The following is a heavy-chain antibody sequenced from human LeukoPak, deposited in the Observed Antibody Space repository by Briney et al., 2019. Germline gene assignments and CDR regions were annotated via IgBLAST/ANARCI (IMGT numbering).Heavy chain of an antibody. Sequence: PGGSLRLSCAASGFIFSSYSMSWVRQAPGKGLEWVSAIGVSGGNTYYADSVKGRFTISRDNSKNTLYLQMNSLRAEDTAVYYCAKDVGAPGDYWGQGTLVTVSS. D-gene: IGHD3-10*01. V-gene: IGHV3-23*01. CDR2: IGVSGGNT. J-gene: IGHJ4*02. CDR1: GFIFSSYS. CDR3: AKDVGAPGDY.